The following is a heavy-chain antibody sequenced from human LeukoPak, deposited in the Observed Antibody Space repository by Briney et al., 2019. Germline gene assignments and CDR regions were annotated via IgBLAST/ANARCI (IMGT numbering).Heavy chain of an antibody. CDR1: GFTFSDYY. Sequence: PGGSLRLSCAASGFTFSDYYMNWIRQAPGKGLEWVSYISSSGTTIYYADSVKGRFTISRDNAKNSLYLQMNSLRAEDTAVYYCARIEWFLVGGVRVSWYFDYWGQGTLVTVSS. V-gene: IGHV3-11*04. J-gene: IGHJ4*02. D-gene: IGHD3-10*01. CDR3: ARIEWFLVGGVRVSWYFDY. CDR2: ISSSGTTI.